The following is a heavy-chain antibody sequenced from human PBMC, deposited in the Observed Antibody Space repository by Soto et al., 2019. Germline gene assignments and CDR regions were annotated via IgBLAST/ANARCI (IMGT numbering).Heavy chain of an antibody. CDR2: IIPIFGTA. J-gene: IGHJ3*02. D-gene: IGHD3-22*01. CDR3: ARYDANLYYYDRSGPHAFDI. CDR1: GGTFSSYA. Sequence: SVKVSCKASGGTFSSYAISWVLQAPGQGLEWMGGIIPIFGTANYAQKFQGRVTITADESTSTAYMELSSLRSEDTAVYYCARYDANLYYYDRSGPHAFDIWGQGTMVTVSS. V-gene: IGHV1-69*13.